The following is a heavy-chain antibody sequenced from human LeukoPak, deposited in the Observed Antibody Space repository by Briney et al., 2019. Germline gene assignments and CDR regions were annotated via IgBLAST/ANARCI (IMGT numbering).Heavy chain of an antibody. CDR2: ISRSSSYR. CDR3: ARDYCSGVSCYYFDY. CDR1: GFTFSSYS. D-gene: IGHD2-15*01. Sequence: GGSLRLSSAASGFTFSSYSMNWVRQAPGKGLEWVSSISRSSSYRYYADSVKGRFTISRDNAKNSLYLQMNSLRAEDTAVYYCARDYCSGVSCYYFDYWGQGTLVTVSS. J-gene: IGHJ4*02. V-gene: IGHV3-21*01.